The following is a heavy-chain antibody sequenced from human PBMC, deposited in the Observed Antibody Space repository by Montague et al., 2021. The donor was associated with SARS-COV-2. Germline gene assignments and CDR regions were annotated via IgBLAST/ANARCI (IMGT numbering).Heavy chain of an antibody. CDR3: AKDINRLGYGDYLFDY. CDR1: GFTFDDYT. J-gene: IGHJ4*02. CDR2: ISWDGGIT. V-gene: IGHV3-43*01. D-gene: IGHD4-17*01. Sequence: GSLRLSCAASGFTFDDYTMHWVRQAPGKDLEWVSLISWDGGITEYADSVKGRFTISRDNSKNSLYLQMNSLRTEDTALYYCAKDINRLGYGDYLFDYWGQGTLVTVSS.